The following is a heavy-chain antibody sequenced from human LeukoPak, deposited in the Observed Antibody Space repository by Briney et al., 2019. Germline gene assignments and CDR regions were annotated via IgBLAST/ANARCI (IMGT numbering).Heavy chain of an antibody. Sequence: GGSLTLSCEDSGFTFRSYEMNWVRQAPGKGLEWIAYLSSSGSAFSYADSVKGRFTIARDNAKNSVYLEMNRLRAEDAAVYYCAKAPVTTCSGAYCYPFDYWGQGTLVTVSS. V-gene: IGHV3-48*03. CDR2: LSSSGSAF. CDR3: AKAPVTTCSGAYCYPFDY. J-gene: IGHJ4*02. D-gene: IGHD2-21*01. CDR1: GFTFRSYE.